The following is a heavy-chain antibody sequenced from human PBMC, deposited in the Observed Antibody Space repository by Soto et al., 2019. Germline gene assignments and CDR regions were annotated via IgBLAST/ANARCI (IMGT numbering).Heavy chain of an antibody. D-gene: IGHD3-9*01. CDR1: GFTFSSYA. CDR2: ISYDGSNK. Sequence: GGSLRLSCAASGFTFSSYAMHWVRQAPGKGLEWVAVISYDGSNKYYADSVKGRFTISRDNSKNTLYLQMNSLRAEDTAVYYCARERSRAIFLSGYYGMDVWGQGTTVTVSS. V-gene: IGHV3-30-3*01. J-gene: IGHJ6*02. CDR3: ARERSRAIFLSGYYGMDV.